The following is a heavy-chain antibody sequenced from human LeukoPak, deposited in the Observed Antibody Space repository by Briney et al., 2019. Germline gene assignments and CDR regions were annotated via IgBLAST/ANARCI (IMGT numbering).Heavy chain of an antibody. CDR2: IYTSGVT. V-gene: IGHV4-61*09. Sequence: SETLSLTCSVSGGSITSGSFYWSWIRQPAGKGLEWIGHIYTSGVTNYNPSLKSRVTISVGTSKTQFSLRLSSMTAADTAVYYCARGTHRRVAAAGLYYFGFWGQGTLVTVSS. CDR3: ARGTHRRVAAAGLYYFGF. CDR1: GGSITSGSFY. J-gene: IGHJ4*02. D-gene: IGHD6-13*01.